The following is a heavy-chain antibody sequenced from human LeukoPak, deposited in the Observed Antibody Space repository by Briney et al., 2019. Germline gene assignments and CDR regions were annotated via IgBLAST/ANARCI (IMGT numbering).Heavy chain of an antibody. D-gene: IGHD2-2*01. CDR3: ARDCSSTSCYAVGDAFDI. J-gene: IGHJ3*02. V-gene: IGHV3-7*03. CDR2: IKQDGSEK. Sequence: PGRSLRLSCAASGFTFSSYWMSWVRQAPGKGLEWVANIKQDGSEKYYVDSVKGRFTISRDNAKNSLYLQMNSQRAEDTAVYYCARDCSSTSCYAVGDAFDIWGQGTMVTVSS. CDR1: GFTFSSYW.